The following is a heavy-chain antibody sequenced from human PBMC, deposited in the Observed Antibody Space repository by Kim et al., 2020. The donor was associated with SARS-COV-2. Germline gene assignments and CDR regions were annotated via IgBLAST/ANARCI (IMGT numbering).Heavy chain of an antibody. CDR2: ISGSSTTM. Sequence: GGSLRLSCAASGFTFSDYSMNWVRQAPGKGLEWISYISGSSTTMYYADSVKGRFIITRDDAKNSLYLQMNNLRDDDTAVYYCARRSSSWSAAYFYNTLDVWGQGTTVTVSS. CDR1: GFTFSDYS. V-gene: IGHV3-48*02. D-gene: IGHD6-13*01. J-gene: IGHJ6*02. CDR3: ARRSSSWSAAYFYNTLDV.